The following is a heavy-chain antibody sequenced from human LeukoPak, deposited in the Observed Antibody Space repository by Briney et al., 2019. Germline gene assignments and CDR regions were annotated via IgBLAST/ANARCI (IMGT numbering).Heavy chain of an antibody. J-gene: IGHJ4*02. Sequence: GGSLRLSCAASGFTFSSYSMNWVRQAPGKGLEWVSSISSSSSYIYYADSVKGRFTISRDNAKNSLYLQMNSLRAEDTDVYCCARDDGSGQEDYWGQGTLVTVSS. CDR2: ISSSSSYI. D-gene: IGHD3-10*01. V-gene: IGHV3-21*01. CDR1: GFTFSSYS. CDR3: ARDDGSGQEDY.